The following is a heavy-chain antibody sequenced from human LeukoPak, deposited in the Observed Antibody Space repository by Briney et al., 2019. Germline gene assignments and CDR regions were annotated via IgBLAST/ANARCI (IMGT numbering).Heavy chain of an antibody. V-gene: IGHV3-11*01. CDR2: ISSSGSTI. J-gene: IGHJ3*02. Sequence: GGSLRLSCAASGFTFSDYYMSRLRQAPGKGLEWVSYISSSGSTIYYADSVKGRFTISRDNAKNSLYLQMNSLRAEDTAVYYCAREDRYSGSYYAFDIWGQGTMVTVSS. D-gene: IGHD1-26*01. CDR3: AREDRYSGSYYAFDI. CDR1: GFTFSDYY.